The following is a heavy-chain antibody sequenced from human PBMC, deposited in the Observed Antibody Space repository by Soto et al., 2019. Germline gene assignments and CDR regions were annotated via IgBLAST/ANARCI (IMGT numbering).Heavy chain of an antibody. V-gene: IGHV4-4*03. CDR3: ASHLIMPGTRGFDS. Sequence: QVQLQESGPGLVKPPGTLSLTCTVSSGSITSSKWWSWVRQPPGKGLEWIGEIYHGGSTNYNPSLKGRVTISVDKSKNQLSLQLSSVTAADTAVYYCASHLIMPGTRGFDSWGQGTLVTVSS. D-gene: IGHD6-13*01. CDR2: IYHGGST. J-gene: IGHJ4*02. CDR1: SGSITSSKW.